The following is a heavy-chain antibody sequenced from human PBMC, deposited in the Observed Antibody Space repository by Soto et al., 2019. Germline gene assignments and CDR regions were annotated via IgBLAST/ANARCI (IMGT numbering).Heavy chain of an antibody. CDR3: AKGGRQWLVTSDFNY. CDR2: VSHDGRNT. D-gene: IGHD6-19*01. V-gene: IGHV3-30*18. CDR1: GFTFSDYA. J-gene: IGHJ4*02. Sequence: VQLVESGGGVVQPGRSLRLSCAASGFTFSDYAMHWVRQAPGKGLEWVAVVSHDGRNTHYADSVKGRFTISRDSSKNTVSLEITSLRAEDRAVDYCAKGGRQWLVTSDFNYWGQGALVTVSS.